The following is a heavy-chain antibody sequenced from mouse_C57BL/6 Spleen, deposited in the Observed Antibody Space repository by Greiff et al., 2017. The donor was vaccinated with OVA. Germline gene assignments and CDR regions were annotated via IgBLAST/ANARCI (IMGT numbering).Heavy chain of an antibody. CDR2: ISDGGSYT. V-gene: IGHV5-4*01. CDR1: GFTFSSYA. D-gene: IGHD1-1*01. CDR3: ARETGDYYGSSYFDY. J-gene: IGHJ2*01. Sequence: EVKLMESGGGLVKPGGSLKLSCAASGFTFSSYAMSWVRQTPEKRLEWVATISDGGSYTYYPANVKGRFTISRDNAKNNLYLQMSHLKSEDTAMYDCARETGDYYGSSYFDYWGQGTTRTVSS.